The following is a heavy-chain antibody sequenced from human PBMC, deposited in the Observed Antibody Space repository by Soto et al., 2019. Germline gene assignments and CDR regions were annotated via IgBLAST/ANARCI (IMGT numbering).Heavy chain of an antibody. CDR3: ARRASR. CDR2: ISSSGTTI. CDR1: GFTFSSYE. J-gene: IGHJ3*01. Sequence: GGSLRLSCAASGFTFSSYEMNWARQAPGKGLEWVSFISSSGTTIYNADSVKGRFTISRDNAKNSLYLQMNSLRAADTAVYYYARRASRWGQGTMVTVSS. D-gene: IGHD1-26*01. V-gene: IGHV3-48*03.